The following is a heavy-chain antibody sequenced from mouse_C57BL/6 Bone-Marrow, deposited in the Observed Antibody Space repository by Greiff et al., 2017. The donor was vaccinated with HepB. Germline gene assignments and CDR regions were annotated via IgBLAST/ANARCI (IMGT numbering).Heavy chain of an antibody. CDR2: ISDGGSYT. J-gene: IGHJ2*01. V-gene: IGHV5-4*01. Sequence: EVKLVESGGGLVKPGGSLKLSCAASGFTFSSYAMSWVRQTPEKRLEWVATISDGGSYTYYPDNVKGRFTISRDNAKNNLYLQMSHLKSEDTAMYYCAREGTMITTGSLYYFDYWGQGTTLTVSS. CDR3: AREGTMITTGSLYYFDY. D-gene: IGHD2-4*01. CDR1: GFTFSSYA.